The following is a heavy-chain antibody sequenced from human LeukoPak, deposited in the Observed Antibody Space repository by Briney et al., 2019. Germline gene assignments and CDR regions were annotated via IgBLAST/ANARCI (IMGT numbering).Heavy chain of an antibody. CDR3: AKGAYYDFWSGYFHFDY. CDR2: ISWNSGSI. D-gene: IGHD3-3*01. J-gene: IGHJ4*02. CDR1: GFTLDDYA. Sequence: PGGSLRLSCAASGFTLDDYAMHWVRQAPGKGLEWVSGISWNSGSIGYADSVKGRFTISRDNAKNSLYLQMNSLRAEDMALYYCAKGAYYDFWSGYFHFDYWGLGTLVTVSS. V-gene: IGHV3-9*03.